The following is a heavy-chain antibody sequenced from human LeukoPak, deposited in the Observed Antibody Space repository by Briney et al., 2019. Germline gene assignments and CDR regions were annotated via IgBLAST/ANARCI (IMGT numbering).Heavy chain of an antibody. Sequence: GGSLRLSCADSGFTFSSYEANCVRQAPGKGLEWVSYISSSGSTIYYADSVKGRFTISRDNAKNSLYLQMNSLRAEDTAVYYCARYSFMNGAYYWGQGTLVTVSS. V-gene: IGHV3-48*03. CDR3: ARYSFMNGAYY. J-gene: IGHJ4*02. CDR2: ISSSGSTI. D-gene: IGHD1-26*01. CDR1: GFTFSSYE.